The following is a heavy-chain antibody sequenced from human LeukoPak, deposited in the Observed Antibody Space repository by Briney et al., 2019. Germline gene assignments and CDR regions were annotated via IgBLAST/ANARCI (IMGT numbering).Heavy chain of an antibody. Sequence: SETLSLTCAVSGYSISSGYYWGWIRQPPGKGLEWIGSIYHSGSTYYNPSLKSRVTISVDTSKNQFSLKLSSVTAADTAVYYCARAHYYESSGYYRAFDYWGQGTLVTASS. CDR2: IYHSGST. CDR1: GYSISSGYY. CDR3: ARAHYYESSGYYRAFDY. V-gene: IGHV4-38-2*01. D-gene: IGHD3-22*01. J-gene: IGHJ4*02.